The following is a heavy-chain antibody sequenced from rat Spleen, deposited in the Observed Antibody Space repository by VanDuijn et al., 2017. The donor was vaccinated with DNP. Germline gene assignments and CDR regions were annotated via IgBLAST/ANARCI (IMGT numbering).Heavy chain of an antibody. CDR2: MRYEGGTT. CDR3: STLNYYASLSGYFDY. Sequence: EVQLVESGGGLVQPGRSLKLSCAASGFTFNKYGMAWVRQAPTKGLEWVAYMRYEGGTTYHGDSVKGRFTISRDNAKSALHLQMDSLRTEDSAIYYCSTLNYYASLSGYFDYWGQGVMVTVSS. J-gene: IGHJ2*01. CDR1: GFTFNKYG. D-gene: IGHD1-2*01. V-gene: IGHV5-20*01.